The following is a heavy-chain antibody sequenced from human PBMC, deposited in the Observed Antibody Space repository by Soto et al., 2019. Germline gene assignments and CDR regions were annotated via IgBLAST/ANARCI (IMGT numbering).Heavy chain of an antibody. CDR1: GSSISGFY. CDR2: IYATGTT. CDR3: VRDGTKTLRDWFDP. J-gene: IGHJ5*02. D-gene: IGHD1-1*01. Sequence: SETLSLTCPVSGSSISGFYWSWIRKSAGKGLEWIGRIYATGTTDYNPSLKSRVMMSVDTSKKQFSLKLRSVTAADTAVYYCVRDGTKTLRDWFDPGAREFRSPSPQ. V-gene: IGHV4-4*07.